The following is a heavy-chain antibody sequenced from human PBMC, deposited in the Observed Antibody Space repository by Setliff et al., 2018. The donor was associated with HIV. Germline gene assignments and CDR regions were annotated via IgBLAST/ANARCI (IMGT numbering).Heavy chain of an antibody. V-gene: IGHV4-39*01. J-gene: IGHJ3*01. Sequence: ASETLSLTCTVSGGSFSSTTYSWGWIRQPPGMGLRRIGSIHSSGTTYYNPSLKSRVAISVDTSRSQFSLKLRSVTAADTAVYYCARHKTNYDFYAFDVWGQGTMVTVSS. CDR3: ARHKTNYDFYAFDV. D-gene: IGHD3-3*01. CDR2: IHSSGTT. CDR1: GGSFSSTTYS.